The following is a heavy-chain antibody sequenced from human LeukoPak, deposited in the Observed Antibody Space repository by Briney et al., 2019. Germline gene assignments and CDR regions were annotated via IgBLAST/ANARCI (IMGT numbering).Heavy chain of an antibody. CDR3: ARGYSSGSIDY. CDR2: IYYSGST. D-gene: IGHD6-19*01. V-gene: IGHV4-59*01. J-gene: IGHJ4*02. Sequence: PSETLSLTCTVSGGSISSYYWSWIRQPPGKGVEWIGYIYYSGSTNYNPSLKSRVTISVDTSKNQFSLKLSSVTAADTAVYYCARGYSSGSIDYWGQGTLVTVSS. CDR1: GGSISSYY.